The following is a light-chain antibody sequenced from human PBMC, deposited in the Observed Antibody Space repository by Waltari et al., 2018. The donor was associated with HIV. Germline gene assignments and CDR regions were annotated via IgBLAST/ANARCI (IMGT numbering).Light chain of an antibody. CDR3: SSYAPTNKFYVL. CDR1: SSDIGGYTY. Sequence: QSALTQPPSASGSPGQSVTMSCTGTSSDIGGYTYVSWYQHHPGKAPKLIMTEVTKRPSGVPDRFSGSKSGNTASLTVSGLQAEDEAHYYCSSYAPTNKFYVLFGGGTTLTVL. J-gene: IGLJ2*01. CDR2: EVT. V-gene: IGLV2-8*01.